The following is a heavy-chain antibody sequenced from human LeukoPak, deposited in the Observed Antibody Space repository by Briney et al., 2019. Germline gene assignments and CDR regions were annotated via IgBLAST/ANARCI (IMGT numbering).Heavy chain of an antibody. V-gene: IGHV4-30-4*01. CDR2: IYYSGST. CDR1: GGSISSGDYY. CDR3: AKGGKWDVTPFDY. J-gene: IGHJ4*02. D-gene: IGHD1-26*01. Sequence: PSQTLSLTCTVSGGSISSGDYYWSWIRQPPGKGLEWIGYIYYSGSTYYNPSLKSRVTISVDTSKNQFSLKLSSVTAADTAVYYCAKGGKWDVTPFDYWGQGTLVTVSS.